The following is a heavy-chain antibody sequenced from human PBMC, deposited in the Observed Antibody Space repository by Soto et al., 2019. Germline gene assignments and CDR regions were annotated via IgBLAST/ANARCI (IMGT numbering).Heavy chain of an antibody. D-gene: IGHD2-2*01. V-gene: IGHV4-59*08. CDR3: ARLGGFTCCSSTSCYRGYYYYMDV. CDR1: GGSISSYY. J-gene: IGHJ6*03. CDR2: IYYSGST. Sequence: QVQLQESGPGLVKPSETLSLTCTVSGGSISSYYWSWIRQPPGKGLEWIGYIYYSGSTNNNPALKRRVTISVDTSKSQFSLKLSSVTAGDTAVYYCARLGGFTCCSSTSCYRGYYYYMDVWGKGTTVSVSS.